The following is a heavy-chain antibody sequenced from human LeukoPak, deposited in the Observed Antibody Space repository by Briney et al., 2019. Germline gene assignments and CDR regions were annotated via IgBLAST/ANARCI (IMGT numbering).Heavy chain of an antibody. V-gene: IGHV1-69*05. D-gene: IGHD2-2*01. CDR3: ARGYCSSTSCYPLDAFDI. CDR2: IIPIFGTA. CDR1: GYTFSSYA. Sequence: SVKVSCKASGYTFSSYAISWVRQAPGQGLEWMGGIIPIFGTANYAQKFQGRVTITTDESTSTAYMELSSLRSEDTAVYYCARGYCSSTSCYPLDAFDIWGQGTMVTVSS. J-gene: IGHJ3*02.